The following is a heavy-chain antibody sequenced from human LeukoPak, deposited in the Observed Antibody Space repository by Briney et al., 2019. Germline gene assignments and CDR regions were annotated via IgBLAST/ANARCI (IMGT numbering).Heavy chain of an antibody. CDR2: IHYTGST. V-gene: IGHV4-59*01. Sequence: PSETLSLTCAVYGGSFSGYYWSWIRQSPGKGLECIGYIHYTGSTNYNPSLKSRVTISVETSKNQFSLKLKSVTAADTAVYYCARGGYYGSGNDFRFDPWGQGTLVTVSS. J-gene: IGHJ5*02. CDR3: ARGGYYGSGNDFRFDP. CDR1: GGSFSGYY. D-gene: IGHD3-10*01.